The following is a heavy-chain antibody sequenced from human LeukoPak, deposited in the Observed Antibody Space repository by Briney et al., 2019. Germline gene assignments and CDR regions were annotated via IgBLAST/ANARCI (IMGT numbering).Heavy chain of an antibody. CDR1: GASIRSCY. D-gene: IGHD3-22*01. J-gene: IGHJ4*02. CDR2: VHYSGSS. V-gene: IGHV4-59*01. CDR3: VRDTRSYDTSGYYHFDF. Sequence: PSETLSLTCTVSGASIRSCYWNWIRQPPGKGLEWIGYVHYSGSSNYNLSLKSRVTISVDTANNKYSLILSSVTAADTAVYYCVRDTRSYDTSGYYHFDFWGQGSLVTVSS.